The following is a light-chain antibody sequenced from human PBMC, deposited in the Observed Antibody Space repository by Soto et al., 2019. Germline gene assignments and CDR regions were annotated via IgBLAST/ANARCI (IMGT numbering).Light chain of an antibody. Sequence: QSVLTQPASVSGSPGQSITISCTGASSDVGDYNYVSWYQEHPGQVPKLIIFEVTTRPSGVSDRFSGSRSGNTASLTISGLQAEDEADYYCISQTGSRTLFGAGTKLTVL. J-gene: IGLJ3*02. CDR3: ISQTGSRTL. CDR1: SSDVGDYNY. V-gene: IGLV2-14*01. CDR2: EVT.